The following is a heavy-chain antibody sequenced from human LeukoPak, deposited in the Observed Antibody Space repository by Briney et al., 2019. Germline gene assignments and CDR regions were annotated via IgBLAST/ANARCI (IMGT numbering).Heavy chain of an antibody. J-gene: IGHJ4*02. V-gene: IGHV4-59*08. CDR3: ARQNPAAAGQGLDY. CDR1: GGSISSHY. CDR2: SNHVGTT. D-gene: IGHD6-13*01. Sequence: SETLSLTCTVSGGSISSHYWSWIRQPPGEGLEWIGYSNHVGTTNYNPSLKSRVTISVDTSKNQFSVKLASVTAADTAVYYCARQNPAAAGQGLDYWGQGTLVTVPS.